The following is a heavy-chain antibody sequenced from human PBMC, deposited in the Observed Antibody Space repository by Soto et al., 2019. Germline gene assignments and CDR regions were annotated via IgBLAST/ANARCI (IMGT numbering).Heavy chain of an antibody. CDR3: AREVVTETTLGYFDF. CDR2: IIPMFDTT. CDR1: GGSFSSDA. V-gene: IGHV1-69*06. J-gene: IGHJ4*02. Sequence: QVHLVQSGPEVREPGSSVKVSCKASGGSFSSDATTWVRQAPGQGLEWIGEIIPMFDTTNYAPEFQGRVTITADTATTTVYMEVNRLTPDDTAVYYCAREVVTETTLGYFDFWGQGALVTVSS. D-gene: IGHD2-21*02.